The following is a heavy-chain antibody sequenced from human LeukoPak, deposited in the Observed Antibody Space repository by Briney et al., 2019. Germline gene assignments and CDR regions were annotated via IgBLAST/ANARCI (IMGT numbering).Heavy chain of an antibody. V-gene: IGHV4-4*07. J-gene: IGHJ4*02. Sequence: SETLSLTCTVSGGSISSYYWSWIRQPAGKGLDWIGRIYTSGSTNYNPSLKSRVTISVDTSKNQLSLKLSSVTAADTAVYYCARKRITMVRGVSNIDYWGQGTLVTVSS. CDR3: ARKRITMVRGVSNIDY. CDR2: IYTSGST. CDR1: GGSISSYY. D-gene: IGHD3-10*01.